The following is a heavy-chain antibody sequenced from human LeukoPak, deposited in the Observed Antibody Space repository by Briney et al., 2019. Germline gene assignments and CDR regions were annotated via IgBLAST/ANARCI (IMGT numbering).Heavy chain of an antibody. Sequence: GGSLRLSCAASGFTFSSYGMHWVRQAPGKGLEWVAFIRYDGSNKYYADSVKGRFTISRDNSKNTLYLQMNSLRAEDTAVYYCASTFAVGGYYYYMDVWGKGTTVTISS. CDR2: IRYDGSNK. CDR1: GFTFSSYG. V-gene: IGHV3-30*02. D-gene: IGHD1-26*01. J-gene: IGHJ6*03. CDR3: ASTFAVGGYYYYMDV.